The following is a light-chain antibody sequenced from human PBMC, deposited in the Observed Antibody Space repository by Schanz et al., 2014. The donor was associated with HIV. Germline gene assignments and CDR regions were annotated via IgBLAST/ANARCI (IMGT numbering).Light chain of an antibody. V-gene: IGLV2-8*01. CDR1: SSDVGDYNY. J-gene: IGLJ2*01. Sequence: QSALTQPPSASGSPGQSVTLSCTGTSSDVGDYNYVSWYQQHPGKAPKIMIYEVSKRPSGVPDRFSGSKSGNTASLTVSGLQAEDEADYYCSSYAGSNNLVFGGGTKLTVL. CDR2: EVS. CDR3: SSYAGSNNLV.